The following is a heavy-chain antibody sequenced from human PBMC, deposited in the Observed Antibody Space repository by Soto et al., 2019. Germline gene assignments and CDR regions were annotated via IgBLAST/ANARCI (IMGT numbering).Heavy chain of an antibody. V-gene: IGHV3-30-3*01. CDR3: AREGYSSGWLYYYYGMDV. CDR1: GFTFSSYA. Sequence: QVQLVESGGGVVQPGRSLRLSCAASGFTFSSYAMHWVRQAPGKGLEWVAVISYDGSNKYYADSVKGRFTISRDNSKNTLYLQMNSLRAEDTAVYYCAREGYSSGWLYYYYGMDVWGQGTTVTVSS. J-gene: IGHJ6*02. CDR2: ISYDGSNK. D-gene: IGHD6-19*01.